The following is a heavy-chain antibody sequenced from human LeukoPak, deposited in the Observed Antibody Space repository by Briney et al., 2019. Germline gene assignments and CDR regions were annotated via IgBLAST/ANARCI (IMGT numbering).Heavy chain of an antibody. D-gene: IGHD3-3*01. CDR1: GGSISSYY. CDR2: IYYSGST. CDR3: ARDLSPIDDFWSGYRYRGFDP. J-gene: IGHJ5*02. V-gene: IGHV4-59*01. Sequence: PSETLSLTCTVSGGSISSYYWSWIRQPPGKGLEWIGYIYYSGSTNYNPSLKSRVTISVDTSKNQFSLKLSSVTAADTAVYYCARDLSPIDDFWSGYRYRGFDPSGQGTLVTVSS.